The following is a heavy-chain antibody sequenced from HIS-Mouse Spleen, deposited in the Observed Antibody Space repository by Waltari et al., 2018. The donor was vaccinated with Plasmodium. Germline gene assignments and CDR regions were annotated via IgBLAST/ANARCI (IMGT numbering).Heavy chain of an antibody. D-gene: IGHD6-13*01. Sequence: QVQLVQAGAEVKKPGASVEVSCKASGYPFTGYYMPRVRQAPGQGLEWMGWINPNSGGTNYAQKFQGRVTMTRDTSISTAYMELSRLRSDDTAVYYCARDLAAAGHFDYWGQGTLVTVSS. J-gene: IGHJ4*02. V-gene: IGHV1-2*02. CDR2: INPNSGGT. CDR1: GYPFTGYY. CDR3: ARDLAAAGHFDY.